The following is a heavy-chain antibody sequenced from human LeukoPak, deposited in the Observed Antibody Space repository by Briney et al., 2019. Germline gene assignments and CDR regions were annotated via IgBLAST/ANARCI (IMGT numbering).Heavy chain of an antibody. CDR2: ISYDGSNK. CDR3: AGDRTGIFDY. J-gene: IGHJ4*02. V-gene: IGHV3-30*04. CDR1: GFTFSSYA. Sequence: GGSLRLSCAASGFTFSSYAMHWVRQAPGKGLEWVAVISYDGSNKYYADSVKGRFTISRDNSKNTLYLQMNSLRAEDTAVYYCAGDRTGIFDYWGQGTLVTVSS. D-gene: IGHD1-1*01.